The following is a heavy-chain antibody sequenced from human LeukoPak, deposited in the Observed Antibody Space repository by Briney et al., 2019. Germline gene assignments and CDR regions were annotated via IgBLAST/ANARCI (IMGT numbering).Heavy chain of an antibody. CDR1: GYTFTGYY. CDR3: ARDLGSGWHDAFDI. D-gene: IGHD6-19*01. Sequence: ASVKVSCKASGYTFTGYYMHWVRQAPGQGLEWMGWINPNSGGTNYAQKFQGRVTMTRDTSISTAYMELSRLRSDDTAVYYCARDLGSGWHDAFDIWGQGTRVTVSS. J-gene: IGHJ3*02. CDR2: INPNSGGT. V-gene: IGHV1-2*02.